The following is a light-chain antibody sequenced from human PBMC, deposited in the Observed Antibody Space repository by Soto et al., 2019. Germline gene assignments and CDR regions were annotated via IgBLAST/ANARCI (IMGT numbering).Light chain of an antibody. CDR1: QSVRSGF. CDR2: GAS. J-gene: IGKJ3*01. V-gene: IGKV3-20*01. Sequence: EIVLTQSPGTLSLSPGERATLSCRASQSVRSGFLAWYQQKPGQAPRLLIYGASSRATGIPDRFSGSGSGTDFTLTINRLEPEDFAVYYCQQYGGSPPVTFGPGTRLDI. CDR3: QQYGGSPPVT.